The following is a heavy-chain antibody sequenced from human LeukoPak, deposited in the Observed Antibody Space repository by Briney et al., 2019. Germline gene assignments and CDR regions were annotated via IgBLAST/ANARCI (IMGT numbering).Heavy chain of an antibody. J-gene: IGHJ4*02. V-gene: IGHV3-23*01. CDR1: GFTFSSYA. CDR3: AKDLLFPRLAAAASSGY. CDR2: ISGSGGST. Sequence: GGSLRLSCAASGFTFSSYAMSWVRQAPGKGLEWVSAISGSGGSTYYADSVKGRFTISRDNSKNTLYLQMNSLRAEDTAVYYCAKDLLFPRLAAAASSGYWGQGTLVTVSP. D-gene: IGHD6-13*01.